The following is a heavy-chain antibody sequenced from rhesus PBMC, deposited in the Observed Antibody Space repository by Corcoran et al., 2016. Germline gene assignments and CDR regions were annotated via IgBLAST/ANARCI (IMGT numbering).Heavy chain of an antibody. CDR3: ATTIVVITSAFDY. Sequence: EVQLVQSGAEVKKPGASVKISCQASGYTFTHFYLHWVRQAPGKGLEWMGRVDPEDGEAIHAQKYQDRVTITADTSTDTAYMELSSLRSEDTAVYYCATTIVVITSAFDYWGQGVLVTVSS. J-gene: IGHJ4*01. CDR1: GYTFTHFY. D-gene: IGHD3-28*01. V-gene: IGHV1-111*02. CDR2: VDPEDGEA.